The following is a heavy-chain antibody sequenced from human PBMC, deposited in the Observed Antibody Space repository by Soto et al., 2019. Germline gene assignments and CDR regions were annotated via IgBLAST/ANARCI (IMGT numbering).Heavy chain of an antibody. J-gene: IGHJ3*02. Sequence: QVQLVESGGGVVQPGRSLRLSCAASGFTFRTYGMHWVRQAPGKGLEWVAVIWNDGSTKYYADSVKGRFTISRDDSKNTLYLQRNILRAEDMAVYYCARVLRYFDWDYAFDIWGQGTMVTVSS. V-gene: IGHV3-33*01. D-gene: IGHD3-9*01. CDR3: ARVLRYFDWDYAFDI. CDR1: GFTFRTYG. CDR2: IWNDGSTK.